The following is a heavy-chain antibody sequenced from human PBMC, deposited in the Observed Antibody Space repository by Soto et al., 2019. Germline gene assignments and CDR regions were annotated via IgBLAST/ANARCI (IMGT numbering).Heavy chain of an antibody. CDR3: ASSLLVGYGLEGESH. D-gene: IGHD5-18*01. CDR2: ISAYNGNT. Sequence: QVQLVQSGAEVKKPGASVKVSCKASGYTFTSYGISWVRQAPGQGLEWMGWISAYNGNTNYAQKLQGRVTMTTDTSTSTVDMELRSLRSDDTAVYYCASSLLVGYGLEGESHWGQGTLVTVSS. CDR1: GYTFTSYG. V-gene: IGHV1-18*01. J-gene: IGHJ4*02.